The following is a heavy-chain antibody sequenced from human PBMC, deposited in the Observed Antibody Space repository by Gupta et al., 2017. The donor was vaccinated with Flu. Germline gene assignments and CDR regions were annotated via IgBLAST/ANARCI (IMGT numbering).Heavy chain of an antibody. CDR2: INHSGST. D-gene: IGHD2-2*01. V-gene: IGHV4-34*01. CDR1: GGSFSGYY. CDR3: ARGYCSSTSCYPLDY. J-gene: IGHJ4*02. Sequence: QVQLQQWGAGLLKPSETLSLTCAVYGGSFSGYYWSWIRQPPGKGLEWIGEINHSGSTNYNPSLKSRVTISVDTSKNQFSLKLSPVTAADTAVYYCARGYCSSTSCYPLDYWGQGTLVTVSS.